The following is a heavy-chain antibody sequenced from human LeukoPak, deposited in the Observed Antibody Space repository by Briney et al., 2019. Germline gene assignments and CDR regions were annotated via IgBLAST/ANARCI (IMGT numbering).Heavy chain of an antibody. D-gene: IGHD3-9*01. J-gene: IGHJ4*02. CDR1: GYTFTDYY. V-gene: IGHV1-2*02. CDR2: INPNSGGT. Sequence: ASVTVSFKASGYTFTDYYMHWVRQAPGQGLEWMGWINPNSGGTNYAQKFQGRVTMTRDTSISTAYMELSRLRSDDTAAYYCARDLRDYDILTGYYYWGQGTLVTVSS. CDR3: ARDLRDYDILTGYYY.